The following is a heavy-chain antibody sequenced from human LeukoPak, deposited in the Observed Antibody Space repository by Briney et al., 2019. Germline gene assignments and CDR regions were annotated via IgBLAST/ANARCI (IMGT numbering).Heavy chain of an antibody. CDR2: IYPGDSDT. D-gene: IGHD6-13*01. V-gene: IGHV5-51*01. Sequence: GESLKISCKGSGYSFTSYWIGWVRQIPGKGLEWMGIIYPGDSDTRYSPSLQGQVTISADKSISTAYLQWSSLKASDTAMYYCARLIAAAANWFDPWGQGTLVTVSS. CDR1: GYSFTSYW. J-gene: IGHJ5*02. CDR3: ARLIAAAANWFDP.